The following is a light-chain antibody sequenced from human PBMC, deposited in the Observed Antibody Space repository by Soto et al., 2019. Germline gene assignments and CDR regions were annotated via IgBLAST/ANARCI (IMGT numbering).Light chain of an antibody. Sequence: DIQMTQSPSSLSASVGDRVNITCRASQTISRSLNWYQQKPGRAPKLLIHSASTLQSGVPSRFSGGGSGTHFTLSINRLQPEDFATYYCQQSYSHLITFGQWTRREIK. CDR3: QQSYSHLIT. J-gene: IGKJ5*01. V-gene: IGKV1-39*01. CDR2: SAS. CDR1: QTISRS.